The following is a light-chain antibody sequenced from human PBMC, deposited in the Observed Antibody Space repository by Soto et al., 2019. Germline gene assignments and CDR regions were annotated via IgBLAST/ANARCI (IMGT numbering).Light chain of an antibody. CDR2: DAS. CDR3: QQFNNYPLT. Sequence: EFVLTQSPGTLSLSPGERATLSCRASQTVRNNYLAWYQQKPGQAPRLLIYDASSRATGIPDRFSGSGSGTDFTLTISSLQPEDFATYYCQQFNNYPLTFGGGTKVDIK. J-gene: IGKJ4*01. CDR1: QTVRNNY. V-gene: IGKV3-20*01.